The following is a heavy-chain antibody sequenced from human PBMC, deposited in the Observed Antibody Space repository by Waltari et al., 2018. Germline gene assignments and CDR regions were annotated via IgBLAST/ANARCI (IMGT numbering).Heavy chain of an antibody. D-gene: IGHD3-16*02. Sequence: QVQLQESGPGLVKPSETLSLTCTVSGGSISSYYWSWIRQPAGKGLEWIGRIYTSGSTNYNPSLKIRVTMSVDTSKNQFSLKRSSVTAADTAVYYCARGYVWGSYRYTGWFDPWGQGTLVTVSS. CDR1: GGSISSYY. V-gene: IGHV4-4*07. J-gene: IGHJ5*02. CDR3: ARGYVWGSYRYTGWFDP. CDR2: IYTSGST.